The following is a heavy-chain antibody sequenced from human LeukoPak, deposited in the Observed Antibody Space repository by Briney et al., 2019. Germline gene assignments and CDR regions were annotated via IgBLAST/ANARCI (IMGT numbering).Heavy chain of an antibody. V-gene: IGHV3-9*01. CDR2: ISWNGGRI. D-gene: IGHD3-22*01. CDR3: AKGSGQYGAYDSSGLDY. CDR1: GFTFDDYA. Sequence: GRSLRLSCAASGFTFDDYAMHWVRQAPGKGLKWVSGISWNGGRIGYADSVKGRFAISRDNAKNSLYLQMSSLRAEDTAFYYCAKGSGQYGAYDSSGLDYWGQGTLVTVSS. J-gene: IGHJ4*02.